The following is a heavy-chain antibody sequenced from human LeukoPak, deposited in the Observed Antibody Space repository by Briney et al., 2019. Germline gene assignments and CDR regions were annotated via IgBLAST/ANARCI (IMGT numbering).Heavy chain of an antibody. Sequence: SETLSLTCTVSGGSISSYYWGWIRQPPGKGLEWIGSIYYSGSTYYNPSLKSRVTISVDTSKNQFSLKLSSVTAADTAVYYCARQGGQDYIDYWGQGTLVTVSS. CDR2: IYYSGST. CDR1: GGSISSYY. D-gene: IGHD3-16*01. V-gene: IGHV4-39*01. CDR3: ARQGGQDYIDY. J-gene: IGHJ4*02.